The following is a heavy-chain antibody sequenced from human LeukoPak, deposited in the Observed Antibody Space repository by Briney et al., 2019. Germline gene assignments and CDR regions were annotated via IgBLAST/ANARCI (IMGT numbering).Heavy chain of an antibody. Sequence: GESLTISCKSSGYSFTTYWIAWVRQMPGKGLEWMGIIYPGDSDTRYSPSFQGQVTISADKSISTAYLQWTSLKASDSAMYYCARVLIRGDEIDYWGQGTLVTVSS. CDR1: GYSFTTYW. CDR3: ARVLIRGDEIDY. J-gene: IGHJ4*02. D-gene: IGHD2-21*01. CDR2: IYPGDSDT. V-gene: IGHV5-51*01.